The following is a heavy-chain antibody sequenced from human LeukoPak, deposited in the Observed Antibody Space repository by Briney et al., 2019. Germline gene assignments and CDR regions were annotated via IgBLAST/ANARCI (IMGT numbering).Heavy chain of an antibody. J-gene: IGHJ4*02. CDR1: GVSISSSNSY. D-gene: IGHD3-3*01. CDR2: IYYSWDT. CDR3: AREGRGWSSPFDS. Sequence: SETLSLTCTVSGVSISSSNSYWGWIRQPPGKGLEWIGSIYYSWDTYYNPSLKSRVTISVDRSKNQFSLKLNSLTAADTAVYYCAREGRGWSSPFDSWGQGTLVTISS. V-gene: IGHV4-39*07.